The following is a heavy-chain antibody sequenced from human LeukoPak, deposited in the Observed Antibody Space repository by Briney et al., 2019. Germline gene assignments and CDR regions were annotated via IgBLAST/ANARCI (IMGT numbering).Heavy chain of an antibody. V-gene: IGHV3-74*01. D-gene: IGHD6-19*01. CDR1: GFTFSSYW. CDR2: INSDGSST. Sequence: QPGGSLRLSCAASGFTFSSYWMHWVRQAPGKGLVWVPRINSDGSSTSYADSVKGRFTISRDNAKNTLYLQMNSLRADDTAVYYCARALAVAGTGGFDPWGQGTLVTVSS. J-gene: IGHJ5*02. CDR3: ARALAVAGTGGFDP.